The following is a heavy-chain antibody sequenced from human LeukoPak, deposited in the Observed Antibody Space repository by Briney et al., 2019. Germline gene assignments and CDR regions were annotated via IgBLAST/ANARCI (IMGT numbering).Heavy chain of an antibody. Sequence: SETLSLTCTVSGGSVSSGSYYWSWIRQPPGKGLEWIGYIYYSGSTNYNPSLKSRVTISVDTSKNQFSLKLSSVTAADTAVYYCASLRSDSSGYYNLRIDYWGQGTLVTVPS. V-gene: IGHV4-61*01. D-gene: IGHD3-22*01. J-gene: IGHJ4*02. CDR2: IYYSGST. CDR3: ASLRSDSSGYYNLRIDY. CDR1: GGSVSSGSYY.